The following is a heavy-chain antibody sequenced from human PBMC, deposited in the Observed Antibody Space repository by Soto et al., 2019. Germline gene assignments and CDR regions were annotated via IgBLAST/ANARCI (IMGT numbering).Heavy chain of an antibody. CDR2: INENGANT. D-gene: IGHD3-16*01. CDR3: VSWGSAHFYX. CDR1: GFAFGDLP. J-gene: IGHJ4*02. V-gene: IGHV3-23*01. Sequence: EGSLRLSCAASGFAFGDLPMTWVRQAPGKALEWVSTINENGANTHYQDSVKGRFTISRENSQNTVDLQMNSLRADDTALYYCVSWGSAHFYXWGRGTLFTVSX.